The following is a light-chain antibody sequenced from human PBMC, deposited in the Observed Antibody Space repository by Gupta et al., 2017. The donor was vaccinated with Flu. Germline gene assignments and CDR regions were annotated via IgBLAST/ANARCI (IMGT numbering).Light chain of an antibody. J-gene: IGKJ2*01. CDR3: QLYTAPPKYT. CDR2: GES. CDR1: QSVSSAH. Sequence: IVLTQSLGTLSLSPGARATLSCSDSQSVSSAHLAWYQHRPGQAPKLLISGESNRATGIPDRFSASGSRTDFTLTISRLEPEDFAVYYCQLYTAPPKYTFGQGTKLETK. V-gene: IGKV3-20*01.